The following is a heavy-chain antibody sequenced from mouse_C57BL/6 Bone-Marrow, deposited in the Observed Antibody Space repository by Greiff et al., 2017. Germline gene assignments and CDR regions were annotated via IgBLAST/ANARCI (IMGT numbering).Heavy chain of an antibody. V-gene: IGHV1-64*01. CDR2: IHPNSGST. CDR1: GYTFTSYW. CDR3: APFYSNYVGFAY. Sequence: QVQLQQSGAELVKPGASVKLSCKASGYTFTSYWMHWVKQRPGQGLEWIGMIHPNSGSTNYNEKFKSKATLTVDKSSSTAYMQLSSLTSEDSAVYYCAPFYSNYVGFAYWGQGTLVTVSA. J-gene: IGHJ3*01. D-gene: IGHD2-5*01.